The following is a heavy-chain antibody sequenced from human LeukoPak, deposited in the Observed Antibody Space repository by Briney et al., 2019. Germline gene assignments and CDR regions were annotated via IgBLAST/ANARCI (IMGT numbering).Heavy chain of an antibody. D-gene: IGHD6-13*01. V-gene: IGHV4-4*02. CDR1: GGSINSNNW. J-gene: IGHJ6*03. CDR3: ARVAAAGSVLFYYYYYMDV. Sequence: SGTLSLTCAVSGGSINSNNWWSWVRQPPGKGLEWIGEIYHSGSTNYNPSLESRVTISVDKSKKQFSLKLSSVTAADTAVYYCARVAAAGSVLFYYYYYMDVWGKGTTVTVSS. CDR2: IYHSGST.